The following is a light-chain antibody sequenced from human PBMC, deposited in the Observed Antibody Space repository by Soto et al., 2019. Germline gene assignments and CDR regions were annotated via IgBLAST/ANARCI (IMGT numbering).Light chain of an antibody. Sequence: DIQMTQSPSSLSASVGDRVTITCRASQSISTYLNWYQQKPGKAPKFLIYAASSLQSGVPSRFSGSGSGTDFTLTISSLQVDDFATYYCQQSYRTPYTFGQGTKLEIK. V-gene: IGKV1-39*01. CDR1: QSISTY. CDR3: QQSYRTPYT. CDR2: AAS. J-gene: IGKJ2*01.